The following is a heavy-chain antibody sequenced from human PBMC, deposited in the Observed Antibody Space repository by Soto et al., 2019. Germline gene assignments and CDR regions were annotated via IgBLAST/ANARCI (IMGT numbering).Heavy chain of an antibody. CDR1: GGTFSSYA. CDR2: IIPIFGTA. CDR3: ARDIAARLGYYYGMDV. J-gene: IGHJ6*02. Sequence: QVQLVQSGAEVKKPGSSVKVSCKASGGTFSSYAISWVRQAPGQGLEWMGGIIPIFGTANYAQKFQGRVTITADESTSTAYKELSSLRSEDTAVYYCARDIAARLGYYYGMDVWGQGTTVTVYS. D-gene: IGHD6-6*01. V-gene: IGHV1-69*01.